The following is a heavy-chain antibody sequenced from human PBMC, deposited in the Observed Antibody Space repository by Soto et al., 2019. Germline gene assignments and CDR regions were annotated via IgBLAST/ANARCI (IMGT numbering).Heavy chain of an antibody. V-gene: IGHV3-30*18. CDR3: AEDLAPTDPYYWFEH. CDR1: GFIFSGYG. Sequence: GGSLRLSCAASGFIFSGYGMHWVRQAPGKGLEWVAVISSYGGDNIYADSVRGRFTISRDNSKNTLYLQMSSLRSEDTAMYYCAEDLAPTDPYYWFEHWGQGTLVTVSS. J-gene: IGHJ5*02. D-gene: IGHD1-1*01. CDR2: ISSYGGDN.